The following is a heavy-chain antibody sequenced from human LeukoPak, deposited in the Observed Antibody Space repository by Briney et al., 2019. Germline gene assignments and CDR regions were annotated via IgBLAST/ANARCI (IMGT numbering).Heavy chain of an antibody. D-gene: IGHD2-15*01. V-gene: IGHV3-23*01. Sequence: GGSLRLSCAASGFTFSNYAMSWVRQAPGRGLEWVSTIDGSDSNTYYADSVKGRFTISRDNSKNTLFLQINNLRAEDTGPYFCAKYGFRGDCNAGSCYPFDPWGQGTLVTVSS. CDR3: AKYGFRGDCNAGSCYPFDP. CDR1: GFTFSNYA. J-gene: IGHJ5*02. CDR2: IDGSDSNT.